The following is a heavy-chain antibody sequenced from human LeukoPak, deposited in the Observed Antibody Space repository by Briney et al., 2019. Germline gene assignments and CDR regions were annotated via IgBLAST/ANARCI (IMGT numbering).Heavy chain of an antibody. V-gene: IGHV4-34*01. CDR3: AKDLYYDILTGLDNHFDY. CDR2: INHSGST. CDR1: GGSFSGYY. Sequence: PSETLSLTCAVYGGSFSGYYWSWIRQPPGKGLEWIGEINHSGSTNYNPSLKSRVTISVDTSKNQFSLKLSSVTAADTAVYYCAKDLYYDILTGLDNHFDYWGQGTLVTVSS. D-gene: IGHD3-9*01. J-gene: IGHJ4*02.